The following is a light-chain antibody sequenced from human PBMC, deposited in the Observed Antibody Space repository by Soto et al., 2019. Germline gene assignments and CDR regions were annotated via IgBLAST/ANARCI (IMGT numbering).Light chain of an antibody. CDR1: SSDVGGYNY. J-gene: IGLJ1*01. CDR3: CSYAGSSTFV. CDR2: DVI. Sequence: QSALTQPRSVSGSPGQSVTLSCTGTSSDVGGYNYVSRYQQHPGKAPKLMIYDVITRPSGVPDRFSGSKSGNTASLTISGLQAEDEADYYCCSYAGSSTFVFGTGTKLTVL. V-gene: IGLV2-11*01.